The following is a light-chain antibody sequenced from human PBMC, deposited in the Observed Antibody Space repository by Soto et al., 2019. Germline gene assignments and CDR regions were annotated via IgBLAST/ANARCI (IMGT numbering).Light chain of an antibody. CDR1: QSVSSTY. CDR3: QQYGRSPLT. Sequence: EIVLTPSPGTLSLSPGERATLSCRARQSVSSTYLAWYQQKPGQAPRLLIYDASSRATGIPDRFSGSGSGTDFTLTISRLEPEDFAVYYCQQYGRSPLTFGGGTKVDIK. J-gene: IGKJ4*01. V-gene: IGKV3-20*01. CDR2: DAS.